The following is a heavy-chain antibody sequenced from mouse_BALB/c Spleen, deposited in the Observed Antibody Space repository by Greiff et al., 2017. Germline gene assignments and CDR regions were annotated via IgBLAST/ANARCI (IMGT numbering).Heavy chain of an antibody. CDR2: ISSGGST. D-gene: IGHD2-3*01. CDR3: AREGNGYYY. V-gene: IGHV5-6-5*01. Sequence: EVKVVESGGGLVKPGGSLKLSCAASGFTFSSYAMSWVRQTPEKRLEWVASISSGGSTYYPDSVKGRFTISRDNARNILYLQMSSLRSEDTAMYYCAREGNGYYYWGQGTTLTVSS. CDR1: GFTFSSYA. J-gene: IGHJ2*01.